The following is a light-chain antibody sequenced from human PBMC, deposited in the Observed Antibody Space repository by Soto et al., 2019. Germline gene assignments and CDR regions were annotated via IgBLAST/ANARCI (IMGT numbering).Light chain of an antibody. CDR1: SSNIGSTT. V-gene: IGLV1-44*01. CDR3: SSYTSSSSYV. Sequence: QSVLTQPPSASGTPGQRVTIACSGSSSNIGSTTVKWYQQLPGTAPKLLIYNNNQRPSGVPDRFSGSKSGNTASLTISGLQAEDEADYYCSSYTSSSSYVFGTGTKLTVL. J-gene: IGLJ1*01. CDR2: NNN.